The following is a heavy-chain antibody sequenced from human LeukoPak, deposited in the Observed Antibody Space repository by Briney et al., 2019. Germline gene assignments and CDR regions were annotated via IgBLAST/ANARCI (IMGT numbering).Heavy chain of an antibody. CDR1: GFTFSSYS. J-gene: IGHJ5*02. CDR2: ISSSSSYI. Sequence: GGSLRLSCAASGFTFSSYSMNWVRQAPGKGLEWVSSISSSSSYIYYADSVKGRFTISRDNAKNSLYLQMNSLRAEDTGVYYCARSEVLTGWFDPWGQGTVVSVSS. CDR3: ARSEVLTGWFDP. D-gene: IGHD2-8*01. V-gene: IGHV3-21*01.